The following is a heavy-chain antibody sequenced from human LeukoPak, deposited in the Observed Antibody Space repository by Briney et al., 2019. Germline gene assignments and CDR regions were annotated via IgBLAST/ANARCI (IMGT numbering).Heavy chain of an antibody. CDR3: AKVMTRTMVRGVPPSDY. V-gene: IGHV3-23*01. D-gene: IGHD3-10*01. J-gene: IGHJ4*02. CDR1: GFTFSSYA. CDR2: ISGSGGST. Sequence: HPGGSLRLSCAASGFTFSSYAMSWVRQAPGKGLEWVSAISGSGGSTYYADSVKGRFTISRGNSKNTLYLQMNSLRAEDTAVYYCAKVMTRTMVRGVPPSDYWGQGTLVTVSS.